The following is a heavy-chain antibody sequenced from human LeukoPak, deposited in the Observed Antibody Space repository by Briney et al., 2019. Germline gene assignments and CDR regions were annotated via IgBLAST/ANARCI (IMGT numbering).Heavy chain of an antibody. Sequence: ASVKVSCKASGYTFTSYDINWVRQATGQGLEWMGWMNPNSGSTGYAQKFQGRVTITRNTSINTAYMELSSLRSEDTAVYYCARRYYDFWSGYPVNYYYYMDVWGKGTTVTVSS. CDR2: MNPNSGST. J-gene: IGHJ6*03. V-gene: IGHV1-8*03. CDR1: GYTFTSYD. CDR3: ARRYYDFWSGYPVNYYYYMDV. D-gene: IGHD3-3*01.